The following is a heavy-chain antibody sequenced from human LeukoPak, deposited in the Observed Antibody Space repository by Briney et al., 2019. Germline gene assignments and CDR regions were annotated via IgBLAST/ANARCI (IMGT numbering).Heavy chain of an antibody. CDR3: AKGGDSSGYARVFDY. V-gene: IGHV3-23*01. Sequence: GGTLRLYCAASGFTFSSFGMSWVRQAPGKGLVWWSDLSGSGGRTYYADSVKGRFTISRDNATNSLYLQMNSLSAQDMALYYCAKGGDSSGYARVFDYWGQGTLVTVSS. D-gene: IGHD3-22*01. CDR2: LSGSGGRT. CDR1: GFTFSSFG. J-gene: IGHJ4*02.